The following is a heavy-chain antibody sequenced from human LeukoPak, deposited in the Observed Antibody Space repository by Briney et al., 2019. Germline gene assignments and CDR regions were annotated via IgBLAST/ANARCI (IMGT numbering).Heavy chain of an antibody. V-gene: IGHV3-30*03. D-gene: IGHD3-3*01. CDR1: GFTFSSYG. CDR2: ISYDGSNK. Sequence: GRSLRLSCAASGFTFSSYGMHWVRQAPGKGLEWVAVISYDGSNKYYADSVKGRFTISRDNSKNTLYLQMNSLRAEDTAVYYCARGGHVTIFANYYGMDVWGQGTTVTVSS. CDR3: ARGGHVTIFANYYGMDV. J-gene: IGHJ6*02.